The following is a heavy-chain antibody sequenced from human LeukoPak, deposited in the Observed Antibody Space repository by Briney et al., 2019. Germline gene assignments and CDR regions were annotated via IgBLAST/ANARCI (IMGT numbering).Heavy chain of an antibody. J-gene: IGHJ5*02. CDR2: INPNSGGT. D-gene: IGHD3-9*01. Sequence: ASVKVSCKASGYTFTGYYMHWVRQAPGQGLEWMGWINPNSGGTNYAQKFQGRVTMTRDTSISTAYMELSRLRSDDTAVYYCARGPVLRYFDWLLTLSGWFDPWGQGTLVTVSS. V-gene: IGHV1-2*02. CDR3: ARGPVLRYFDWLLTLSGWFDP. CDR1: GYTFTGYY.